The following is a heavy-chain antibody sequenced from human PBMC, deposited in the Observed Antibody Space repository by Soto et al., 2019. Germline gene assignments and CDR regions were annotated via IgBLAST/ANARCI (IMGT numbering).Heavy chain of an antibody. CDR2: FYWDDDK. J-gene: IGHJ4*02. CDR1: GFSLSTTGVG. Sequence: SGPTLVNPTQTLTLTCTFSGFSLSTTGVGVGWVRQPPGKALEWLALFYWDDDKHYSPSLKSRLTITKDTSKNQVVLSMTNMDPVDTATYYCTKGGSYGAFPYWGQGTLVTVSS. CDR3: TKGGSYGAFPY. D-gene: IGHD4-17*01. V-gene: IGHV2-5*02.